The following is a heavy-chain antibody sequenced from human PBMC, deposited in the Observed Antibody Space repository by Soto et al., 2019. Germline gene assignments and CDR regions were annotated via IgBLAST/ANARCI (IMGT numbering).Heavy chain of an antibody. CDR1: GYTFTSYG. V-gene: IGHV1-18*01. Sequence: QVQLVQSGAEVKKPGASVKVSCKASGYTFTSYGISWVRQAPGHGLEWMGWISAYNGHTNYAQKLQGRVTMTTDTSTSTAYTELRSLRSDDTAVYYCARDAPTIAAQDDYWGPGTLVTFSS. CDR2: ISAYNGHT. D-gene: IGHD6-13*01. CDR3: ARDAPTIAAQDDY. J-gene: IGHJ4*02.